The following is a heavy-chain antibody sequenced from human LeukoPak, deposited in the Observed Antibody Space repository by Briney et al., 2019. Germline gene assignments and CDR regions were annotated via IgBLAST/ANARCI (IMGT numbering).Heavy chain of an antibody. CDR2: INPSGGST. CDR3: ARGTADRSMDV. Sequence: ASVKVSCTASGYTFTTYYMHWVRQAPGQGLEWMGIINPSGGSTSYAQKFQGRVTMTRGMSTSTVYMELSSLRSEDTVVYYCARGTADRSMDVWGKGTTVTVSS. J-gene: IGHJ6*03. D-gene: IGHD6-13*01. V-gene: IGHV1-46*01. CDR1: GYTFTTYY.